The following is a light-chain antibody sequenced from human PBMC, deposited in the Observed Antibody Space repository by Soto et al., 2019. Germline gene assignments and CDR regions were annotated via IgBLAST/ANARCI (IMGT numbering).Light chain of an antibody. CDR2: DVN. CDR3: SSYTSSFTLL. Sequence: QSALTQPASVSGSPGQSITISCTGTSSDVGVYNYVSWYQQHPGIAPKLMIYDVNNRPSGVSNRFSGSKSGNTASLTISGLQAEDEADYYCSSYTSSFTLLFGGGTKLTVL. J-gene: IGLJ2*01. CDR1: SSDVGVYNY. V-gene: IGLV2-14*01.